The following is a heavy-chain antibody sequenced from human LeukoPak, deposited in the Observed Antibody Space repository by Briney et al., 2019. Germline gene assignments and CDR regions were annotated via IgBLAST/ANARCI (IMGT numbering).Heavy chain of an antibody. CDR2: IKVDGSEK. CDR1: GFTFSRYW. CDR3: ARAQWTAFDYYYYMDV. D-gene: IGHD3/OR15-3a*01. Sequence: GGSLRLSCAVSGFTFSRYWMTWVRQAPGKGLEWVANIKVDGSEKYYVDAVRGRFTISRDNAKDSLYLQMNGLRAEDTAIYYCARAQWTAFDYYYYMDVWGKGTSVTVSS. J-gene: IGHJ6*03. V-gene: IGHV3-7*01.